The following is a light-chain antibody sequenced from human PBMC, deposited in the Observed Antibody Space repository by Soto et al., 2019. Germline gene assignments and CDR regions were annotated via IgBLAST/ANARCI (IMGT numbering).Light chain of an antibody. V-gene: IGKV3-20*01. Sequence: EIVLTQSPGTLSLSPGERATLSCRASQSVANNYLAWYQQKPGQAPRLLLYGASTRATGIPGRFSGSGSGTDFTLTISRLEPEDFAVYYCQRYGASPGWTFGQGTKVDIK. J-gene: IGKJ1*01. CDR3: QRYGASPGWT. CDR2: GAS. CDR1: QSVANNY.